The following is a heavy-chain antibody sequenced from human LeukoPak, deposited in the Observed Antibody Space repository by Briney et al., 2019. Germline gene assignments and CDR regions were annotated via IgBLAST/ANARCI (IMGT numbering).Heavy chain of an antibody. D-gene: IGHD3-22*01. V-gene: IGHV1-46*01. Sequence: ASVKVSCKASGYTFTTYYIHWVRQAPGQGLEWMGIINPSGTSTTYAQKFQGRVTMTRDTSTSTVYMELSSLRSEDTDMYYCARGPPGRVYDSSKRGLFDPWGQGTLVTVSS. J-gene: IGHJ5*02. CDR1: GYTFTTYY. CDR2: INPSGTST. CDR3: ARGPPGRVYDSSKRGLFDP.